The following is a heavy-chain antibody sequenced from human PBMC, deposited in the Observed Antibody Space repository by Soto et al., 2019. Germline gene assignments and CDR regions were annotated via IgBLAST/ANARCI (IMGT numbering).Heavy chain of an antibody. Sequence: SETLSLTCAVSGGSISSSNWWSWVRQPPGKGLEWIGEIYHSGSTNYNPSLKSRVTISVDKSKNQFSLKLSSVTAADTAVYYWARARGVACRGKGFDYSGQGTMVTVSS. D-gene: IGHD6-19*01. CDR3: ARARGVACRGKGFDY. CDR2: IYHSGST. J-gene: IGHJ4*02. CDR1: GGSISSSNW. V-gene: IGHV4-4*02.